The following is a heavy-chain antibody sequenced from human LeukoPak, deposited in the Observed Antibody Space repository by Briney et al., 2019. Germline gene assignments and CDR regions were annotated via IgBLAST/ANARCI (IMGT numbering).Heavy chain of an antibody. Sequence: PGRSLRLSCAASGFTFSSYGMHWVRQAPGKGLEWVAVISYDGSNKYYADSVKGRFTISRDNAKNSLSLQMNSLRAEDTAVYYCARDFSHGGYDFFDYWGQGTLVTVSS. D-gene: IGHD5-12*01. CDR1: GFTFSSYG. J-gene: IGHJ4*02. CDR2: ISYDGSNK. V-gene: IGHV3-30*03. CDR3: ARDFSHGGYDFFDY.